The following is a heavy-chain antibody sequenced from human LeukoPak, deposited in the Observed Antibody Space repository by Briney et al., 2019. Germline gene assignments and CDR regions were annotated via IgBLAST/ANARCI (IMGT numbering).Heavy chain of an antibody. V-gene: IGHV1-2*02. CDR2: INPNSGGT. D-gene: IGHD3-10*01. CDR3: ARPYYYGSGSHLDY. CDR1: GYTFSGHW. Sequence: ASVKVSCKASGYTFSGHWLQWVRQAPGQGLGWMGWINPNSGGTNYAQKFQGRVTMTRDTSISTAYMELSSLRSDDTAVYYCARPYYYGSGSHLDYWGQGTLVTVSS. J-gene: IGHJ4*02.